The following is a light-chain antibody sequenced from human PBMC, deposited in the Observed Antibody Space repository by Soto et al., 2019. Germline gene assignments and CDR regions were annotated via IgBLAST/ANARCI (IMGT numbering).Light chain of an antibody. V-gene: IGKV3-20*01. Sequence: EIVLTQSPGTLSLSPGERATLSCRASQSVSSSYLAWYQQKPGQAPRLLIYGASSRATGIPDRFSGSGSGPAFTLPISRLEPEDFAVYYCQQYGRSPRYTFGQGTKLEIK. J-gene: IGKJ2*01. CDR3: QQYGRSPRYT. CDR1: QSVSSSY. CDR2: GAS.